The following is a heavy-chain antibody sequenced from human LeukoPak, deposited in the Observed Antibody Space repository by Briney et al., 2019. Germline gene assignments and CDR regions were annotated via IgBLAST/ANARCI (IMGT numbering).Heavy chain of an antibody. J-gene: IGHJ3*02. CDR3: AKIRGNWGFSFDI. CDR1: GFPYSRFW. CDR2: INSDGSST. V-gene: IGHV3-74*01. Sequence: GGSLRLSCGASGFPYSRFWMRGVPHAPGGGRVGVSRINSDGSSTSYADSVKGRFTISRDNAKNTLYLQMNSLRAEDTAVYFCAKIRGNWGFSFDIWGRGTMVTVSS. D-gene: IGHD7-27*01.